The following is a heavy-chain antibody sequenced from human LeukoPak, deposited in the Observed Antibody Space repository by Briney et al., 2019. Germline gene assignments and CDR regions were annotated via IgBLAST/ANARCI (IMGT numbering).Heavy chain of an antibody. J-gene: IGHJ3*02. CDR1: GYTFTSYG. CDR3: ARATYYDFWSGTGDAFDI. V-gene: IGHV1-8*03. D-gene: IGHD3-3*01. Sequence: GASVKVSCKASGYTFTSYGISWVRQATGQGLEWMGWMNPNSGNTGFAQKFQGRVTITRNTSISTAYMELSSLRSEDTAVYYCARATYYDFWSGTGDAFDIWGQGTMVTVSS. CDR2: MNPNSGNT.